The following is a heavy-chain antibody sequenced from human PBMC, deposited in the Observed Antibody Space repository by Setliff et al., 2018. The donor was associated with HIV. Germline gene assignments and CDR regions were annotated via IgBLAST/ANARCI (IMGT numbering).Heavy chain of an antibody. CDR1: GYTFTNFY. V-gene: IGHV1-46*01. CDR3: ARGGHYSGSYLPRDYYMDV. CDR2: INPSGGST. J-gene: IGHJ6*03. D-gene: IGHD1-26*01. Sequence: ASVKVSCKASGYTFTNFYIPWVRQAPGQGLEWLGMINPSGGSTTYAQRFQGRVTMTRDTFTSTVYMDLSSLRSEDTAVYYCARGGHYSGSYLPRDYYMDVWGKGTTVTVSS.